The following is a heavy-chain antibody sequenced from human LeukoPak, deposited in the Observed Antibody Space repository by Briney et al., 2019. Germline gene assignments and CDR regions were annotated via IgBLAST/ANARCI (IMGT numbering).Heavy chain of an antibody. CDR3: ARVLSYNWNDPGYYFDY. J-gene: IGHJ4*02. D-gene: IGHD1-20*01. CDR2: ISSSSSYI. V-gene: IGHV3-21*01. Sequence: GGSLRLSCAASGFTFSSYSMNWVRQAPGKGLEWVSSISSSSSYIYYADSVKGRFTISRDNAKNSLYLQMNSLRAEDTAVYYCARVLSYNWNDPGYYFDYWGQGTLVTVSS. CDR1: GFTFSSYS.